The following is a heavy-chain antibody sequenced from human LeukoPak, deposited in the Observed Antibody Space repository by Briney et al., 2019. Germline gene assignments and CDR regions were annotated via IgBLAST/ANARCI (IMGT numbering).Heavy chain of an antibody. D-gene: IGHD3-22*01. CDR1: GGSISGYY. J-gene: IGHJ5*02. Sequence: SETLSLTCTVSGGSISGYYWSWIRQPPGKGLEWIGYIYYSGSTNYNPSLKSRVTISVDTSKNQFSLKLSSVTAADTAVYYCAREENYYDSSGYFSWFDPWGQGTLVTVSS. CDR3: AREENYYDSSGYFSWFDP. V-gene: IGHV4-59*01. CDR2: IYYSGST.